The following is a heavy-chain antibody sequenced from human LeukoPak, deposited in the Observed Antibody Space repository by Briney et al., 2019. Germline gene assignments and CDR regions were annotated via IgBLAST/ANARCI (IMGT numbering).Heavy chain of an antibody. Sequence: GGSLRLSCAASGFTFSSYGMHWVRQAPGKGLEWVAVISYDGSNKYYADSVKGRFTISRDNSKNTLYLQMNSLRAEDTAVYYCAREHVDTAIVTDYWGQGTLVTVSS. J-gene: IGHJ4*02. V-gene: IGHV3-30*03. CDR3: AREHVDTAIVTDY. CDR2: ISYDGSNK. CDR1: GFTFSSYG. D-gene: IGHD5-18*01.